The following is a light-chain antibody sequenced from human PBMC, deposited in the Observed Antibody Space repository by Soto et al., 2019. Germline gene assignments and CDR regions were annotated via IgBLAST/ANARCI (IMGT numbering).Light chain of an antibody. Sequence: QSVLTQPASVSGSPGHSVTISCTGTSSDFGSYKFVSWYQHHPGTVPKVIIYETSKRPSGVSDRFSGSKSGNTASLTISGLQAEDEADYYCFSFSSTNTHVFGSGTKVTVL. J-gene: IGLJ1*01. V-gene: IGLV2-23*01. CDR1: SSDFGSYKF. CDR3: FSFSSTNTHV. CDR2: ETS.